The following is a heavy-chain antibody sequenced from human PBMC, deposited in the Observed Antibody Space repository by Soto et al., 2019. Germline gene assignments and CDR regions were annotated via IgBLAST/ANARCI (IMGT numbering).Heavy chain of an antibody. V-gene: IGHV1-2*04. D-gene: IGHD3-10*01. CDR3: ARDQSVTLLWFGEPQNYYYYYGMDV. J-gene: IGHJ6*02. Sequence: ASVKVSCKASGYTFTGYYMHWVRQAPGQGLEWMGWINPNSGGTNYAQKFQGWVTMTRDTSISTAYMELSRLRSDDTAVYYCARDQSVTLLWFGEPQNYYYYYGMDVWGQGTTVTVSS. CDR1: GYTFTGYY. CDR2: INPNSGGT.